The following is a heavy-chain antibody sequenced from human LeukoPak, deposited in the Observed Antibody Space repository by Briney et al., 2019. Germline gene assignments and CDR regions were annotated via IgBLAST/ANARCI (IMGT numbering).Heavy chain of an antibody. CDR1: GLTFSSYG. CDR3: AKDQGYYYGSGRSITFDY. Sequence: PGGSLRLSCVTSGLTFSSYGMHWVRQAPGKGLEWVTFIRYDGSNQDYTDSVKGRLTTSRDNSKNTLYLQMNNLRTEDTAVYYCAKDQGYYYGSGRSITFDYWGQGTLVTVSS. D-gene: IGHD3-10*01. V-gene: IGHV3-30*02. CDR2: IRYDGSNQ. J-gene: IGHJ4*02.